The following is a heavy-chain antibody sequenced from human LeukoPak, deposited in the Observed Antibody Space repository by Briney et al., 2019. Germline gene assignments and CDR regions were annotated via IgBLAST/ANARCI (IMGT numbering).Heavy chain of an antibody. CDR1: GFTFSSYA. J-gene: IGHJ4*02. D-gene: IGHD3-3*01. CDR2: ISGSGGST. Sequence: PGGSLRLSCAASGFTFSSYAMSWVRQAPGKGLEWVSAISGSGGSTYYADSVKGRFTISRDNSKNTLHLQMNSLRAEDTAVYYCAKDREGGGYYDFWSGLFFDYWGQGTLVTVSS. V-gene: IGHV3-23*01. CDR3: AKDREGGGYYDFWSGLFFDY.